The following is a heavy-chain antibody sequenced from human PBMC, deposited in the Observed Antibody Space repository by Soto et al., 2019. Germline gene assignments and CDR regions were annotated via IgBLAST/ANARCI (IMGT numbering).Heavy chain of an antibody. J-gene: IGHJ4*02. CDR1: GFTFSSYW. CDR3: TRDIGGRGAY. CDR2: INEYGSVI. V-gene: IGHV3-74*01. Sequence: DVQLVESGGGLVRPGGSLRLSCAASGFTFSSYWMHWVRQVPGKGLVWVSRINEYGSVINYADSGKGRFTIFRDNSKNTLQLEMNSLGAGDAAVYYCTRDIGGRGAYWGQGTLVTVSS. D-gene: IGHD3-16*01.